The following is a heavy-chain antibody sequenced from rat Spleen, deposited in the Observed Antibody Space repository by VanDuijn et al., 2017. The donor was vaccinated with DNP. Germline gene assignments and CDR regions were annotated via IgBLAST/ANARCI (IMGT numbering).Heavy chain of an antibody. D-gene: IGHD1-2*01. J-gene: IGHJ2*01. V-gene: IGHV5-7*01. CDR3: AKHRIYSNYFDY. Sequence: EVQLVESGGGLVQPGRSLKLSCAASGFTFSDYNMAWVRQAPKKGLEWVATIHSDGSATYYQDSVKGRFTVSRNNGKSALYIQMETLRSEDTATYYFAKHRIYSNYFDYWGQGVMVTVSS. CDR1: GFTFSDYN. CDR2: IHSDGSAT.